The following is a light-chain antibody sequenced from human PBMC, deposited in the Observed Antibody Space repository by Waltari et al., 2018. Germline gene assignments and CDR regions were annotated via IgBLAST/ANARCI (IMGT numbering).Light chain of an antibody. CDR2: ENN. CDR3: GTWDSSLSAGV. CDR1: SSNIGNNY. V-gene: IGLV1-51*02. Sequence: QSVLTQPPSVSAAPGQKVTISCSGSSSNIGNNYVSWYQQLPGTAPKLLIYENNKRPEGMPDRFSGSKAGTSATLGITGLQTGDEADYYCGTWDSSLSAGVFGGGTKLTVL. J-gene: IGLJ3*02.